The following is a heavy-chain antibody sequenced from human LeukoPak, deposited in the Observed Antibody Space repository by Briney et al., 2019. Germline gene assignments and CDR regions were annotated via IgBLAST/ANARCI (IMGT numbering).Heavy chain of an antibody. CDR2: MKEDGGEI. V-gene: IGHV3-7*01. CDR1: GFPFSNYW. D-gene: IGHD4-23*01. CDR3: VRDRGYSTFDY. Sequence: GRSLRLSCAGSGFPFSNYWIAWVRHAPGNGLEWVANMKEDGGEINYVDSVKGRFTISRDNAKNSLDLQMNRLSVDDTAAYYCVRDRGYSTFDYWGQGNLVMVSS. J-gene: IGHJ4*02.